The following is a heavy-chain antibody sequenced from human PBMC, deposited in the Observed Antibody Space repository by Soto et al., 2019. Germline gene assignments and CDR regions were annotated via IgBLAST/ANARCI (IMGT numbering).Heavy chain of an antibody. D-gene: IGHD2-8*01. Sequence: QVQLVESGGGVVQPGGSLRLSCVASGFTFRSYSMHWVRQAPGKGLEWVAVISYDGSNEYYAGSVRGRFTVSRDNSKNILELQMNSLRHEDTAVYYCARDLNGDAADYWGQGALVTVSS. CDR3: ARDLNGDAADY. CDR2: ISYDGSNE. V-gene: IGHV3-30-3*01. CDR1: GFTFRSYS. J-gene: IGHJ4*02.